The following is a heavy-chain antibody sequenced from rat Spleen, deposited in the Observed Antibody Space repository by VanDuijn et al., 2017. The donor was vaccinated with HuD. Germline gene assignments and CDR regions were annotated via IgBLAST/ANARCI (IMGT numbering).Heavy chain of an antibody. Sequence: EVQLVESGGGLLRPGRSLKLSCAVSGFTFRNSGMAWVRQAPTKGLEWVASITNSGDSTYYRDSVKGRFTISRNNAKSTLYLQMDSLRSEDTATYYCTTGVYWGQGVMITVSS. CDR1: GFTFRNSG. CDR3: TTGVY. J-gene: IGHJ2*01. V-gene: IGHV5-27*01. CDR2: ITNSGDST.